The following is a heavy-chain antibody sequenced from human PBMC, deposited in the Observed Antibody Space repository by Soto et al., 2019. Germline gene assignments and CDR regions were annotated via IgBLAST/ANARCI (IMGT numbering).Heavy chain of an antibody. V-gene: IGHV3-9*01. J-gene: IGHJ4*02. D-gene: IGHD1-26*01. Sequence: GGSLRLSCAASGFTFDDYAMHWVRQAPGKGLEWVSFITWNSGSIGYADSVKGRFTISRDNAKNSLYLQVNSLRAEDTALYYCAKSNSGTYGGLDYWGQGTLVTVSS. CDR3: AKSNSGTYGGLDY. CDR2: ITWNSGSI. CDR1: GFTFDDYA.